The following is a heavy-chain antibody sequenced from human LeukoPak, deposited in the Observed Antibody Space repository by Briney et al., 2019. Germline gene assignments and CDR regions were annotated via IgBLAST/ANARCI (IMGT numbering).Heavy chain of an antibody. D-gene: IGHD3-22*01. J-gene: IGHJ4*02. V-gene: IGHV3-48*01. CDR2: ISSSSSTI. Sequence: PGGSLRLSCAASGFTFSSHSMNWVRQAPGKGLEWVSYISSSSSTIYYADSVKGRFTISRDNAKNSLYLQMNSLRAEDTAVYYCARGAYYYEDWGPGTLVTVSS. CDR1: GFTFSSHS. CDR3: ARGAYYYED.